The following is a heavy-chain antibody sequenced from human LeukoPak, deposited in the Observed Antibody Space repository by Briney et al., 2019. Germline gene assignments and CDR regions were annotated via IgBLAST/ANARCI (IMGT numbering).Heavy chain of an antibody. CDR1: GDSISSANYY. D-gene: IGHD3-10*01. V-gene: IGHV4-39*07. CDR3: ARGRPLWFGELLSAFDP. CDR2: IYFSGST. J-gene: IGHJ5*02. Sequence: SETLSLTCTVSGDSISSANYYWGWVRQPPGKGLEWIGSIYFSGSTYYNPSLKSRVTISVETSKVQFSLKLSSVTAADTAVYYCARGRPLWFGELLSAFDPWGQGTLVTVSS.